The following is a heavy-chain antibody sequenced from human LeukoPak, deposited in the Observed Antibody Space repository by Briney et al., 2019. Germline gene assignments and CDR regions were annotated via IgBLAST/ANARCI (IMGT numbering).Heavy chain of an antibody. V-gene: IGHV4-38-2*02. CDR1: GYSISSGYY. CDR3: ARDAYYYGSGSYYNN. J-gene: IGHJ4*02. Sequence: SETLSLTCAVSGYSISSGYYWGWIRQPPGKGLEWIGSIYHSGRTYYNPSLKSRVTISGDTSKNQLSLKLSSVTAADTAVYYCARDAYYYGSGSYYNNWGQGTLVTVSS. CDR2: IYHSGRT. D-gene: IGHD3-10*01.